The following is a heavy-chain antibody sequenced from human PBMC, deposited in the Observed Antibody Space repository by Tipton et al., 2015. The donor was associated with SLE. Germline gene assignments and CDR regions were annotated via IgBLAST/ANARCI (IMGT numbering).Heavy chain of an antibody. CDR1: GGSFSGYY. Sequence: GLVKPSETLSLTCAVYGGSFSGYYWNWIRQPPGKGLEWIGYIYYSGSTNYNPSLKSRVTISVDTSKNQFSLKLSSVTAADTAVYYCARRLTRYSGYDYFDYWGQGTLVTVSS. D-gene: IGHD5-12*01. J-gene: IGHJ4*02. CDR3: ARRLTRYSGYDYFDY. CDR2: IYYSGST. V-gene: IGHV4-59*08.